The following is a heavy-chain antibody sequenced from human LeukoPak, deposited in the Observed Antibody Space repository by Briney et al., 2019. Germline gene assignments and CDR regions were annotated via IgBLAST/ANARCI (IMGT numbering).Heavy chain of an antibody. V-gene: IGHV3-7*04. CDR1: GFTFTTYW. Sequence: PGGSLRLSCATSGFTFTTYWMSWVRQAPGKGLEWVANVKQDGSAKYYVDSVRGRFTISRDNANNSIYLQMDSLRAEDTAVYYCARSYGGWFDPWGQGTLVIVSS. J-gene: IGHJ5*02. CDR2: VKQDGSAK. D-gene: IGHD3-10*01. CDR3: ARSYGGWFDP.